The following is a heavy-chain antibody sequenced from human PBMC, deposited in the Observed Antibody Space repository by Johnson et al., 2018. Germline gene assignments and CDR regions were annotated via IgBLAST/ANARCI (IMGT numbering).Heavy chain of an antibody. D-gene: IGHD5-24*01. CDR3: ARWGYNGMDV. CDR1: GFTFDDYA. Sequence: VQLVESGGVVVQPGGSLRLSCAASGFTFDDYAMHWVRQAPGKVLEWVSLIPWDGGSTYYVDSVKGRFTISRDNSKNSLYLQMNNLRAEDTAVYYCARWGYNGMDVWGQGTMVTVSS. J-gene: IGHJ6*02. V-gene: IGHV3-43D*03. CDR2: IPWDGGST.